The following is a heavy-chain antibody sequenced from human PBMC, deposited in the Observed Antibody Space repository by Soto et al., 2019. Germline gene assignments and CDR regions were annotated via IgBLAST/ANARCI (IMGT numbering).Heavy chain of an antibody. J-gene: IGHJ4*02. Sequence: QVQLVESGGGVVQPGTSLRLSCAASGFTFSRYGFHWVRQAPGKGLEWVADIWSDGSKQYYADPVKGRFTISRDDSKNTLYLQMNSLTADDLAVYYCARDLSYGSGSDWGQGTLVTVSS. D-gene: IGHD3-10*01. V-gene: IGHV3-33*01. CDR2: IWSDGSKQ. CDR3: ARDLSYGSGSD. CDR1: GFTFSRYG.